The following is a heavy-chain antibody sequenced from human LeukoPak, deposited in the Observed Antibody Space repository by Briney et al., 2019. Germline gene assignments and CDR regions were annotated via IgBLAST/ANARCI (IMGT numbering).Heavy chain of an antibody. CDR2: ISSSSSYI. Sequence: GGSLRLSCAASGFTFSSYSMNWVRQAPGKGLEWVSSISSSSSYIYYADSVKGRFTISRDNSKNTLYLQMNSLKAEDAALYYCAKGNYGEKIDYWGPGTLVTVSS. CDR3: AKGNYGEKIDY. D-gene: IGHD4-17*01. J-gene: IGHJ4*02. CDR1: GFTFSSYS. V-gene: IGHV3-21*04.